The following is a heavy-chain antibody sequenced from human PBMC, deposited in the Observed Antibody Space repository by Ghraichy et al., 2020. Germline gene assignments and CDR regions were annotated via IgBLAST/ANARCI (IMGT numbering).Heavy chain of an antibody. V-gene: IGHV4-59*08. CDR3: VRHVIGWYSGFDS. J-gene: IGHJ4*02. Sequence: SETLSLTCTVSDGSIMTYYWSWIRQPPGKGLEWIGHIYFSGDTNYNPSLKSRVTISVDTSKNQFFLNLRSVTAADTAVYYCVRHVIGWYSGFDSWGQGTLVTVS. CDR2: IYFSGDT. CDR1: DGSIMTYY. D-gene: IGHD6-19*01.